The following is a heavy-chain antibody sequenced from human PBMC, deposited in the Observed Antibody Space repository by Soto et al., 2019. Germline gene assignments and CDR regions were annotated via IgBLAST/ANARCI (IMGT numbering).Heavy chain of an antibody. Sequence: PGGSLRLSCAASGFTFSSHGISWVRQAPGKGLEWVSVISNSGGTTYYADSVKGRFTISRDNSKNTLYLQMNSLRAEDTAVYYCAKGRLSITRDFDYWGQGTLVTVSS. CDR2: ISNSGGTT. D-gene: IGHD2-2*01. V-gene: IGHV3-23*01. CDR1: GFTFSSHG. CDR3: AKGRLSITRDFDY. J-gene: IGHJ4*02.